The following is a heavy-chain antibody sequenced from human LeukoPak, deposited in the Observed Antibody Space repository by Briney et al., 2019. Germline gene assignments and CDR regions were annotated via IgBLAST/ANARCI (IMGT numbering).Heavy chain of an antibody. J-gene: IGHJ3*02. CDR2: IYSTGST. CDR1: GGSISSSSFY. CDR3: ARNRPAFDI. V-gene: IGHV4-61*02. Sequence: SETLSLTCTVSGGSISSSSFYWSWIRQPAGKGLEWIGRIYSTGSTNYNPSLESRVTMSVDTSKNQFSLKLSSMTAADTAVYYCARNRPAFDIWGQGTMVTVSS. D-gene: IGHD1-14*01.